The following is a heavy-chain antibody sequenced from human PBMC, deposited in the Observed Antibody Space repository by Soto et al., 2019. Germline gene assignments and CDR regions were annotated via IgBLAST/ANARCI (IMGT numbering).Heavy chain of an antibody. J-gene: IGHJ4*02. CDR2: ISDYNGNT. CDR1: GYTFTSYG. CDR3: VGRQPPRCTDY. Sequence: ASVKVSCKASGYTFTSYGISWVRQAPGKGLEWMGWISDYNGNTNYAQKLQGRVTMTTDTSTSTAYMELRSLSSDDTAVYYCVGRQPPRCTDYWGQGTLITVSS. D-gene: IGHD3-10*01. V-gene: IGHV1-18*01.